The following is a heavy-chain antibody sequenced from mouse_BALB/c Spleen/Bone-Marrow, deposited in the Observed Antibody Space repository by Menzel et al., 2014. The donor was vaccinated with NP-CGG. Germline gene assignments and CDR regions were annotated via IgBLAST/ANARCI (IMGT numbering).Heavy chain of an antibody. CDR1: GFTFSSYG. CDR2: ISSGGSST. CDR3: TRRPLQANSYFDC. V-gene: IGHV5-6*01. Sequence: EVEVVDSGGDLVKSGGSLKLSCVASGFTFSSYGMSWVRQTPDKRLEWVATISSGGSSTYYPASVKGRFTISRDNAKSTLYLQMSSLNSEDTAMYYCTRRPLQANSYFDCWGQGTTLTVSS. J-gene: IGHJ2*01. D-gene: IGHD3-2*02.